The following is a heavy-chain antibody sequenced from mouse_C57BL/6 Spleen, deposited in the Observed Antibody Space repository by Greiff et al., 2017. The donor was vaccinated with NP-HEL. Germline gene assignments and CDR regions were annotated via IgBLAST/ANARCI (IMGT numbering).Heavy chain of an antibody. CDR1: GFNIKDDY. Sequence: EVQGVESGAELVRPGASVKLSCTASGFNIKDDYMHWVKQRPEQGLEWIGWIDPENGDTEYASKFQGKATITADTSSNTAYLQLSSLTSEDTAVYYCTELGRGAYWGQGTLVTVSA. CDR2: IDPENGDT. V-gene: IGHV14-4*01. J-gene: IGHJ3*01. CDR3: TELGRGAY. D-gene: IGHD4-1*01.